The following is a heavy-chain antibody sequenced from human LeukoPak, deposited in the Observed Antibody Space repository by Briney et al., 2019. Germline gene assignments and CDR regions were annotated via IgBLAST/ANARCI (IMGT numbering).Heavy chain of an antibody. CDR3: ARDRGGDFWGGYYFYD. CDR2: INPNSGGT. Sequence: ASVKVSCKASEYTFTGYYMHWVRQAPGQGLEWMGWINPNSGGTNYAQKFQGRVTMTRDTSISTAYMELSRLRSDDTAVYYCARDRGGDFWGGYYFYDWGQGVLVT. V-gene: IGHV1-2*02. CDR1: EYTFTGYY. D-gene: IGHD3-3*01. J-gene: IGHJ4*02.